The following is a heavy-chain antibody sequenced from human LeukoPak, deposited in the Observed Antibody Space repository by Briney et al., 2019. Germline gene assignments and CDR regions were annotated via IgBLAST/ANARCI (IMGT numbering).Heavy chain of an antibody. Sequence: AGGSLRLSCAASGFTFSSYNMKWVRQAPGKGLEWVSSISTSSSYIYYADSVKGRFTISRDNAKNSLYLQMNSLRAEDTAVYYCAELGITMIGGVWGKGTTVTISS. CDR1: GFTFSSYN. V-gene: IGHV3-21*01. D-gene: IGHD3-10*02. J-gene: IGHJ6*04. CDR2: ISTSSSYI. CDR3: AELGITMIGGV.